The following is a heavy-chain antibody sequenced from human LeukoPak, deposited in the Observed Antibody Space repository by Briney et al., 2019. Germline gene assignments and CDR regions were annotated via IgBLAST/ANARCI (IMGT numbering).Heavy chain of an antibody. D-gene: IGHD5-24*01. Sequence: GGSLRLSCAASGFTFSSYSMNWVSQAPGKGLEWVSSISSSSSYIYYADSEKGRFTISRDNAKNSLYLQMNSLRAEDTAVYYCARESRRWLQARVPPDYWGQGTLVTVSS. V-gene: IGHV3-21*01. CDR1: GFTFSSYS. CDR3: ARESRRWLQARVPPDY. CDR2: ISSSSSYI. J-gene: IGHJ4*02.